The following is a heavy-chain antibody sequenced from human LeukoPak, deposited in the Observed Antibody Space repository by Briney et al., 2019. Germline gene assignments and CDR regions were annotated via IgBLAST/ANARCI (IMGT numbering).Heavy chain of an antibody. CDR3: ARHQYSSSWYFPHRYYYYYGMDV. V-gene: IGHV5-51*01. D-gene: IGHD6-13*01. CDR1: GYSFTSYW. Sequence: GESLKISCKGSGYSFTSYWIGWVRQMPGKGLEWMGIIYPGDSDTRYSPSFQGQVTISADKSISTAYLQWSRLKASDTAMYYCARHQYSSSWYFPHRYYYYYGMDVWGQGTTVTVSS. CDR2: IYPGDSDT. J-gene: IGHJ6*02.